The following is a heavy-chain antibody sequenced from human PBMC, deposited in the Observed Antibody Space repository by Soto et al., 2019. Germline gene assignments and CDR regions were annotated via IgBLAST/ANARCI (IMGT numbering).Heavy chain of an antibody. Sequence: PSETLSLTCTVSGGSISSSSYYWGWIRQPPGKGLEWIGSIYYSGSTYYNPSLKSRVTISVDTSKNQFSLKLSSVTAADTAVYYCARLTYYYDSSGYYVEYFQHWGQGTLVTV. V-gene: IGHV4-39*01. CDR2: IYYSGST. J-gene: IGHJ1*01. CDR3: ARLTYYYDSSGYYVEYFQH. CDR1: GGSISSSSYY. D-gene: IGHD3-22*01.